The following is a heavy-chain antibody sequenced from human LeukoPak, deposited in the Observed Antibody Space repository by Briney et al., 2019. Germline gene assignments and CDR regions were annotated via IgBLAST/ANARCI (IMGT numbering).Heavy chain of an antibody. Sequence: PGGSLRLSCAASGFTFSNYAMNWVRQAPGKGLEWISYFNSGGSTIYYADSVKGRFTISRDNSKNTLYLQMNSLRAEDTAVYYCASELWFGELLTSDYWGQGTLVTVSS. V-gene: IGHV3-48*01. CDR3: ASELWFGELLTSDY. D-gene: IGHD3-10*01. J-gene: IGHJ4*02. CDR1: GFTFSNYA. CDR2: FNSGGSTI.